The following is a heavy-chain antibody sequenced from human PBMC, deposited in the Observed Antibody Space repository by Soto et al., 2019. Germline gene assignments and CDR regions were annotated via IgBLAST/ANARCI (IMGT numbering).Heavy chain of an antibody. V-gene: IGHV4-31*03. CDR2: IYYSGST. CDR3: ARGRTAAYYYDSSGYQEKNYYYYYGMDV. D-gene: IGHD3-22*01. Sequence: SETLSLTCTVSGGSISSGGYYWSWIRQHPGKDLEWIGYIYYSGSTYYNPSLKSRVTISVDTSKNQFSLKLSSVTAADTAVYYCARGRTAAYYYDSSGYQEKNYYYYYGMDVWGQGTTVTVSS. J-gene: IGHJ6*02. CDR1: GGSISSGGYY.